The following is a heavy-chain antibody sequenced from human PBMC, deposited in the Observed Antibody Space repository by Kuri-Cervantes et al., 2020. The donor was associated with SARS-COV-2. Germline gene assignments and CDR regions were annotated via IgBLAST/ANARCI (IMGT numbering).Heavy chain of an antibody. CDR1: GGSFSGYY. J-gene: IGHJ4*02. Sequence: GSLRLSCAVYGGSFSGYYWSWIRQPPGKGLEWIGEINHSGSTNYNPSLKSRVTISVDTPKNQFSLKLSSVTAADTAVYYCALRIVATIGFDYWGQGTLVTVSS. V-gene: IGHV4-34*01. CDR2: INHSGST. CDR3: ALRIVATIGFDY. D-gene: IGHD5-12*01.